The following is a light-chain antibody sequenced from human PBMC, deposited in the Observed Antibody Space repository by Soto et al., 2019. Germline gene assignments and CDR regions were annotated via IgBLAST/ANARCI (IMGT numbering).Light chain of an antibody. J-gene: IGLJ3*02. CDR2: YDT. Sequence: SSELTQPPSVSVAPGKTARITCGGNNIGIKSVHWYQQKPGQSPVLVIYYDTDRPSGIPERFSGSNSGNTATLTISRVEAGDEADYYCQVWDSSSEHQVFGGGTKVTVL. CDR3: QVWDSSSEHQV. V-gene: IGLV3-21*04. CDR1: NIGIKS.